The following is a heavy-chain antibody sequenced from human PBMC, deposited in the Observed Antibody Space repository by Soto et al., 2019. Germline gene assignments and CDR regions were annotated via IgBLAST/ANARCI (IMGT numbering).Heavy chain of an antibody. V-gene: IGHV4-30-4*01. Sequence: SETLSLTCSVSGDYIHVGGYYWTWIRQRPGKGLEWMGYIYYTGKTYYNPSLESRLTMSVDRSKNQFSLRLTSVTAADTAVYFCGRDLTSNANCIDPWGQGTLVTVPQ. CDR3: GRDLTSNANCIDP. CDR2: IYYTGKT. D-gene: IGHD2-2*01. J-gene: IGHJ5*02. CDR1: GDYIHVGGYY.